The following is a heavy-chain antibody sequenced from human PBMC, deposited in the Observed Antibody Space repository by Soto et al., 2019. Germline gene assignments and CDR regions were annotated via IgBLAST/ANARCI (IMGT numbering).Heavy chain of an antibody. CDR1: GFTFSSYG. J-gene: IGHJ4*02. V-gene: IGHV3-33*01. CDR3: ARDLNDFWSGYLSLDY. Sequence: PGGSLSISCAASGFTFSSYGMHWVRPAPGKGLEWVAVIWYDGSNKYYADSVKGRFTISRDNSKNTLYLQMNSLRAEDTAVYYCARDLNDFWSGYLSLDYWGQGTLVTVSS. D-gene: IGHD3-3*01. CDR2: IWYDGSNK.